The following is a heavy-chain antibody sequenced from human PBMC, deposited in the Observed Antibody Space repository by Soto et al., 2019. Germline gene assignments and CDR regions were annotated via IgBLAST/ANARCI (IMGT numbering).Heavy chain of an antibody. J-gene: IGHJ5*02. CDR3: ARGVATSSRSSLVS. CDR2: ILHGGST. V-gene: IGHV4-59*11. D-gene: IGHD6-6*01. CDR1: GSSISDHY. Sequence: QVQLQESGPGLVKPSETLSLTCSVSGSSISDHYWTWIRQPPGKGLEWIGYILHGGSTNYNPTLKPRVTMSLDTCTNQFSLGLSSVSASDTAVYYCARGVATSSRSSLVSWGQGTVVTVSS.